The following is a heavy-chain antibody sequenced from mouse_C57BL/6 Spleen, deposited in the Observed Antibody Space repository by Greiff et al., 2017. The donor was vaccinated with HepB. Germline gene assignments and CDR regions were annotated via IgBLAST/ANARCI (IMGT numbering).Heavy chain of an antibody. J-gene: IGHJ3*01. Sequence: QVQLQQSGPELVKPGASVKISCKASGYAFSSSWMNWVKQRPGKGLEWIGRIYPGDGDTNYNGKFKGKATLTADKSSSTAYMQLSSLTSEDTAVYYCTTQATAYWGQGTLVTVSA. CDR3: TTQATAY. CDR1: GYAFSSSW. CDR2: IYPGDGDT. D-gene: IGHD3-2*02. V-gene: IGHV1-82*01.